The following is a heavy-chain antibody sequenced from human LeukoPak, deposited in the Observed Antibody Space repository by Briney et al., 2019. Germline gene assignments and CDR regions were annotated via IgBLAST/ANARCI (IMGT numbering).Heavy chain of an antibody. CDR1: GFTFSSYA. CDR3: AKDQKSGSPAVNYGTDV. CDR2: ISGSGGST. J-gene: IGHJ6*02. D-gene: IGHD2-15*01. Sequence: GGSLRLSCAASGFTFSSYAMSWVRQAPGKGLEWVSAISGSGGSTYYADSVKGRFTISRDNSKNTLYLQMNSLRAEDTAVYYCAKDQKSGSPAVNYGTDVWGQGTTVTVSS. V-gene: IGHV3-23*01.